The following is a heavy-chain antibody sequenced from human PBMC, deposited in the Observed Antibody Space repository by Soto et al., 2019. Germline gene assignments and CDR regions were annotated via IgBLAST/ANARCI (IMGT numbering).Heavy chain of an antibody. CDR1: GFTFSSYA. J-gene: IGHJ4*02. CDR2: ISGSDDST. D-gene: IGHD6-6*01. Sequence: EVQLLESGGGLVQPGESLRLSCAASGFTFSSYAMSWVRQAPGKGLEWVSVISGSDDSTYYADSVHGRFTISSDNSKNTLYLQMNSLRAEDTAVYYCAKRSSSSTFDYWGQGTLVTVSS. V-gene: IGHV3-23*01. CDR3: AKRSSSSTFDY.